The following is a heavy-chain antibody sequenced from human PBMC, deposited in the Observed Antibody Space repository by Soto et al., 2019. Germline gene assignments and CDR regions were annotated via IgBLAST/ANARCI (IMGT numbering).Heavy chain of an antibody. CDR1: GDPISSSGHF. Sequence: QQQLQESGPGLVKPSETLSLTCTVSGDPISSSGHFWVWIRQPPGKGLEWIGNLQYNVITHYIPSLESRVTISADTSKKHFSLKLNSVTAADTALYYCAHRVDWSPYDSWGQGTLVTVSS. CDR3: AHRVDWSPYDS. D-gene: IGHD3-9*01. J-gene: IGHJ4*02. CDR2: LQYNVIT. V-gene: IGHV4-39*02.